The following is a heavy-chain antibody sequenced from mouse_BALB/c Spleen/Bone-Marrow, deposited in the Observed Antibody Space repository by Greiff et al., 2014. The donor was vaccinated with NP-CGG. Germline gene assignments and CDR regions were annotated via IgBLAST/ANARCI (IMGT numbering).Heavy chain of an antibody. CDR3: TRSRRAMDH. D-gene: IGHD2-12*01. Sequence: QVQLKESGAELVKPGASVKLSCKASGYTFTSYHMCWVKQRPGQGLEWIGEINPSNGGTNFNEKFKSKATLTVDKSSSTAYMSLSSLTSEDSAVYYCTRSRRAMDHWGQGTSVTVSS. V-gene: IGHV1S81*02. CDR2: INPSNGGT. CDR1: GYTFTSYH. J-gene: IGHJ4*01.